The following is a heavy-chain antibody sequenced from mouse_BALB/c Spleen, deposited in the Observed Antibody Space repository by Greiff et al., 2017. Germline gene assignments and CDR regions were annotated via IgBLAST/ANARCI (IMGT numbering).Heavy chain of an antibody. CDR1: GFTFSSYG. CDR3: ARDLGRGYAMDY. D-gene: IGHD4-1*01. J-gene: IGHJ4*01. V-gene: IGHV5-6-3*01. CDR2: INSNGGST. Sequence: DVMLVESGGGLVQPGGSLKLSCAASGFTFSSYGMSWVRQTPDKRLELVATINSNGGSTYYPDSVKGRFTISRDNAKNTLYLQMSSLKSEDTAMYYCARDLGRGYAMDYWGQGTSVTVSS.